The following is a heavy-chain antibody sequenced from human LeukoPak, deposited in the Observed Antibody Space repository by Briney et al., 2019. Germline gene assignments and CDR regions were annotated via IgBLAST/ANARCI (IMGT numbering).Heavy chain of an antibody. Sequence: SETLSLTCTVSGGSISSYYWSWIRQPPGKGLECIGYIYYSGSTNYNPSLKSRVTISVDTSKNQFSLKLSSVTAADTAVYYCARGTVIAVAAFDYWGQGTLVTVSS. V-gene: IGHV4-59*01. J-gene: IGHJ4*02. CDR2: IYYSGST. D-gene: IGHD6-19*01. CDR3: ARGTVIAVAAFDY. CDR1: GGSISSYY.